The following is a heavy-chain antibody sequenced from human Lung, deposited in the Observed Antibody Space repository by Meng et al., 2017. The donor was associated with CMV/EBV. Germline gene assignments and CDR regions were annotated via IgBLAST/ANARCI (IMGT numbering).Heavy chain of an antibody. CDR1: GFTFSAYS. Sequence: ELXLVESGGXLVKPGGSMRLSCAASGFTFSAYSINWVRQASGKGPEWVASISDDSGFIYYADSVRGRFTVSRDNAKNSVYLHMSSLRAEDTAIYYCALIVKWGQGTLVTVSS. V-gene: IGHV3-21*01. CDR2: ISDDSGFI. D-gene: IGHD2-15*01. CDR3: ALIVK. J-gene: IGHJ4*02.